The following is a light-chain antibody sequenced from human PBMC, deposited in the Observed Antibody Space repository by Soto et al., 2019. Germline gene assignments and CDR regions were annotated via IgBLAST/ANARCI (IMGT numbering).Light chain of an antibody. J-gene: IGKJ2*01. CDR3: QQYGSLPYT. V-gene: IGKV3-20*01. CDR2: GAS. Sequence: EIVLTQSPGTLSLSPGERGTLSCRASQSVSNSYLAWYQQKPGQAPRLLIYGASSRATGIPDRFSGSGSGTDFTLTISRLEPEDFAVYYCQQYGSLPYTFGQGTKLEIK. CDR1: QSVSNSY.